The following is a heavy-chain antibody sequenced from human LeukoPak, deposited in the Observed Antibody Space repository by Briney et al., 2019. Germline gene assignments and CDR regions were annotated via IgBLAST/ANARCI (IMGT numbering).Heavy chain of an antibody. V-gene: IGHV4-59*12. D-gene: IGHD6-13*01. CDR3: ARRMKSGYSSSWYWAHNWFDP. CDR1: GGSISSYY. Sequence: SETLSLTCTVSGGSISSYYWSWIRQPPGKGLEWIGYIYYSGSTNYNPSLKSRVTISVDTSKNQFSLKLSSVTAADTAVYYCARRMKSGYSSSWYWAHNWFDPWGQGTLVTVSS. CDR2: IYYSGST. J-gene: IGHJ5*02.